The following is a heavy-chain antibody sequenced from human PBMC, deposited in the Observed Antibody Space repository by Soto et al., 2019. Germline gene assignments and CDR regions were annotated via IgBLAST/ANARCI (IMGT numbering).Heavy chain of an antibody. V-gene: IGHV1-69*13. CDR3: ARDQGPSSSSPYYYYGMDV. CDR1: GGTFIIYA. D-gene: IGHD6-6*01. Sequence: ASVKVSCKASGGTFIIYAISWVRQAPGQGLEWMGGIIPIFGTANYSQKFQGRVTITADESTSTAYMELSSLRSEDTAVYYCARDQGPSSSSPYYYYGMDVWGQGTTVTVSS. J-gene: IGHJ6*02. CDR2: IIPIFGTA.